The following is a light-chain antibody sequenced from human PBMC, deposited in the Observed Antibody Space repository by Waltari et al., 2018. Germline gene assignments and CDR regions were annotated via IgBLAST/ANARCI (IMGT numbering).Light chain of an antibody. CDR1: SSDVGGYNY. CDR2: DVS. Sequence: QSALTQPASVSGSPGQSITISCTGTSSDVGGYNYVSWYQQHPGKAPKLMIYDVSNRPSWVSNRFAGSKSGNTASRTISGLQAEDEADYYCSSYSSSSTYVVFGGGTKLTVL. V-gene: IGLV2-14*03. J-gene: IGLJ2*01. CDR3: SSYSSSSTYVV.